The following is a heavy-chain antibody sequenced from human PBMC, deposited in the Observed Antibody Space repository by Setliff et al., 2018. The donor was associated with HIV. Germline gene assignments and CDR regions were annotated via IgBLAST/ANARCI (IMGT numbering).Heavy chain of an antibody. V-gene: IGHV3-30*02. Sequence: GSLRLSCAASGFTFSSYGMHWVRQAPGKGLEWVTFIRYDGSDKYYADSVKGRFTISRDNSKNTLYLQMNSLRTEDTAVYYCAKNARDYYYYYMDVWGKGTTVTV. CDR2: IRYDGSDK. CDR3: AKNARDYYYYYMDV. J-gene: IGHJ6*03. CDR1: GFTFSSYG.